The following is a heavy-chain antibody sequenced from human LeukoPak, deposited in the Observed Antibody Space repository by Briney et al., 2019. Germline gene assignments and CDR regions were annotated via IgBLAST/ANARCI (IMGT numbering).Heavy chain of an antibody. Sequence: PGGSLRLSCAASGFTFSSYAMSWVRQAPGKGLEWVSIISSSGGSTNYADSVKGRFTISRDNSKNTLSLQTNSLRAEDTAVYYCAKWTSSYWYGAHFDHWGQGTLVTVSS. CDR1: GFTFSSYA. D-gene: IGHD6-13*01. CDR2: ISSSGGST. CDR3: AKWTSSYWYGAHFDH. V-gene: IGHV3-23*01. J-gene: IGHJ4*02.